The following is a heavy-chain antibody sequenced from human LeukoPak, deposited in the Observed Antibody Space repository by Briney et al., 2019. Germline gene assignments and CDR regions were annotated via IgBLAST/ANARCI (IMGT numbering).Heavy chain of an antibody. CDR2: IWYDGSNK. CDR1: GFTFSSYG. J-gene: IGHJ4*02. CDR3: AKPPPIYGYGSGSPSDY. D-gene: IGHD3-10*01. Sequence: PGRSLRLSCAASGFTFSSYGMHWVRQAPGKGLEWVAVIWYDGSNKYYADSVKGRFTISRDNSKNTLYLQMNSLRAEDTAVYYCAKPPPIYGYGSGSPSDYWGQGTLVTVSS. V-gene: IGHV3-33*06.